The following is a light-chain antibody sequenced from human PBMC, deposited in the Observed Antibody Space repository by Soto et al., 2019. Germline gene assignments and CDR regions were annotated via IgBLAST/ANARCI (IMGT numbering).Light chain of an antibody. CDR1: SSDVGGYNY. V-gene: IGLV2-14*01. Sequence: QSALTQPASVSGSPGQSITISCTGTSSDVGGYNYVSWYQQHPGKAPKLMIYEVTNRPSGISDRFSASKSGNTASLTISGLKAEDEADYYFNSYTTSSTLVFGGGTQLTVL. J-gene: IGLJ2*01. CDR2: EVT. CDR3: NSYTTSSTLV.